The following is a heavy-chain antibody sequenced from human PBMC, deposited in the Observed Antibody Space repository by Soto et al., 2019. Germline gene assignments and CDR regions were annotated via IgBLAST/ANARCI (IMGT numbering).Heavy chain of an antibody. V-gene: IGHV3-53*04. CDR1: GFTVSSNY. J-gene: IGHJ4*02. CDR3: ARSSEGYFDY. D-gene: IGHD2-2*01. Sequence: EVQLVESGGGLVQPGGSLRLSCAASGFTVSSNYMSWVRQAPGKGLEWVSVIYSCGSTYYADSVKGRFTISRHNSKNTLYLQMNSLRAEDTAVYYCARSSEGYFDYWGQGTLVTVSS. CDR2: IYSCGST.